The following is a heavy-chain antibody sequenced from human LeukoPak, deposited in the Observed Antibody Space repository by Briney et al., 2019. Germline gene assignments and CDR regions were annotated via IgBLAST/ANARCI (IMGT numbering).Heavy chain of an antibody. CDR3: ARASGGNSFLFGY. CDR2: ISYDGSNK. D-gene: IGHD4-23*01. V-gene: IGHV3-30*04. J-gene: IGHJ4*02. Sequence: GRSLRLSCAASGFTFSSYAMHWVRQAPGKGLEWVAVISYDGSNKCYADSVKGRFTISRDNSKNTLYLQMNSLRAEDTAVYYCARASGGNSFLFGYWGQGTLVTVSS. CDR1: GFTFSSYA.